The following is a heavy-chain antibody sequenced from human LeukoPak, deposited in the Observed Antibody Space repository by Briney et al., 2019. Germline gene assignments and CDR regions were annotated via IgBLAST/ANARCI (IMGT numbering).Heavy chain of an antibody. V-gene: IGHV1-69*13. J-gene: IGHJ5*02. CDR2: IIPIFGTA. D-gene: IGHD6-19*01. CDR3: ARGTLQEEQWLPNNWFDP. CDR1: GGTFSSYT. Sequence: ASVKVSCKASGGTFSSYTISWVRQAPGQGLEWMGGIIPIFGTANYAQKFQGRVTITADESTSTAYMELSSLRSEDTAVYYCARGTLQEEQWLPNNWFDPWGQGTLVTVSS.